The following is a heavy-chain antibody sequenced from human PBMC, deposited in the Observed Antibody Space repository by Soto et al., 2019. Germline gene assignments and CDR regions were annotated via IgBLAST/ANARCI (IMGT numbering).Heavy chain of an antibody. V-gene: IGHV3-23*01. CDR1: GFTFSSYA. CDR3: AKEALYGDYGYFDY. J-gene: IGHJ4*02. D-gene: IGHD4-17*01. CDR2: ISGSGGST. Sequence: GESLKISCAASGFTFSSYAMSWVRQAPGKGLEWVSGISGSGGSTDYAESVKGWFTISRDNAKNSLYLQMNSLRAEDTALYYCAKEALYGDYGYFDYWGQGTPVTVSS.